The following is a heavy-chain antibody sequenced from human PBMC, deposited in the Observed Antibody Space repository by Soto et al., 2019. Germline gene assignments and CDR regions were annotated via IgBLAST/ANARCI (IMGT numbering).Heavy chain of an antibody. V-gene: IGHV3-23*01. Sequence: QAGGSLRLSCAASGFTFSSYAMSWVRQAPGKGLEWVSAISGSGGSTYYADSVKGRFTISRDNSKNTLYLQMNSLRAEDTAVYYCAKDGRRDWLPYYYDSSGYSACDYWGQGTLVTVSS. J-gene: IGHJ4*02. CDR3: AKDGRRDWLPYYYDSSGYSACDY. CDR2: ISGSGGST. D-gene: IGHD3-22*01. CDR1: GFTFSSYA.